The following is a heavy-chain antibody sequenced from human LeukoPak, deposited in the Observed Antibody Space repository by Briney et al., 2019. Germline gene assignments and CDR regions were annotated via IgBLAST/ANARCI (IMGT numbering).Heavy chain of an antibody. V-gene: IGHV1-69*05. CDR3: AREVVVAATYYYYYMDV. Sequence: ASVKLSCNASGRTFSSYDNSWVRQPPAQGLEWMGRIIPIFDTANYAQEFQGRGTITTDESTSTAYMEMSSLRSEDTAVYYCAREVVVAATYYYYYMDVWGKGTTVTVS. J-gene: IGHJ6*03. D-gene: IGHD2-15*01. CDR1: GRTFSSYD. CDR2: IIPIFDTA.